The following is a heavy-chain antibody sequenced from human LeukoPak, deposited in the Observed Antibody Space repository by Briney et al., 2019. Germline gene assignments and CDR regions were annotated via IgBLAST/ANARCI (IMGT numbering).Heavy chain of an antibody. J-gene: IGHJ4*02. V-gene: IGHV3-11*01. CDR2: ISSSGSTI. CDR1: GFTFSDYY. Sequence: GGSLRLSCAASGFTFSDYYMSWIRQAPGKGLEWVSYISSSGSTIYYADSVKGRFTISRDNAKNSLYLQMNSLRAEDTAVYYCARTYYYDSSGYYFDYWGQGTLVTVSS. D-gene: IGHD3-22*01. CDR3: ARTYYYDSSGYYFDY.